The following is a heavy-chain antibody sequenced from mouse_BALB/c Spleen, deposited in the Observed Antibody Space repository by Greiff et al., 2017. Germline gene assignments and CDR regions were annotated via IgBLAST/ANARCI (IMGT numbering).Heavy chain of an antibody. CDR1: GFTFSSYG. CDR2: INSNGGST. CDR3: ARDRYDYAMDY. D-gene: IGHD2-14*01. J-gene: IGHJ4*01. V-gene: IGHV5-6-3*01. Sequence: EVKLMESGGGLVQPGGSLKLSCAASGFTFSSYGMSWVRQTPDKRLELVATINSNGGSTYYPDSVKGRFTISRDNAKNTLYLQMSSLKSEDTAMYYCARDRYDYAMDYWGQGTSVTVSS.